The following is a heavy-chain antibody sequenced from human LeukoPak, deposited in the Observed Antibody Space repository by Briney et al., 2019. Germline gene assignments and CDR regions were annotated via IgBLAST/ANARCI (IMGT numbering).Heavy chain of an antibody. CDR3: ATWQDLDY. V-gene: IGHV3-66*01. CDR2: IYSGGST. Sequence: GGSLRLSCAASGFTFSSYAMHWVRQAPGKGLEWVAVIYSGGSTYYADSVKGRFTISRDNSKNTLYLQMNSLRAEDTAVYYCATWQDLDYWGQGTLVTVSS. CDR1: GFTFSSYA. J-gene: IGHJ4*02.